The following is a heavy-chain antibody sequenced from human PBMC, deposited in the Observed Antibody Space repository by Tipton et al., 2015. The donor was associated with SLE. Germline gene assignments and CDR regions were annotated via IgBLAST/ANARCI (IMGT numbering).Heavy chain of an antibody. V-gene: IGHV4-61*01. CDR3: ATVTSSSWFRAFDY. J-gene: IGHJ4*02. CDR2: IYHSAST. D-gene: IGHD6-13*01. CDR1: GGSVSSGSYY. Sequence: TLSLTCTVSGGSVSSGSYYWGWIRQPPGKGLEWIGYIYHSASTNYNPSLKSRVTISVDTSKNQFSLKLTSVAAADTAVYYCATVTSSSWFRAFDYWGQGTLVTVSS.